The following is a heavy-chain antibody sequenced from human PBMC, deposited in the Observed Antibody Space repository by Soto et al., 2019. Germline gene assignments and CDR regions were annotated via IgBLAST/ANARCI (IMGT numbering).Heavy chain of an antibody. Sequence: SENLSLTCTVSGVAMNNTSYYWGWIRQSPGKGLEWIGTIYFSGSTFYNPSLKSRLTISIDRSKNQFSLRLTSVTAADTAVYYCARHGSYWGQGTLGTVSS. CDR2: IYFSGST. CDR1: GVAMNNTSYY. CDR3: ARHGSY. V-gene: IGHV4-39*01. J-gene: IGHJ4*02.